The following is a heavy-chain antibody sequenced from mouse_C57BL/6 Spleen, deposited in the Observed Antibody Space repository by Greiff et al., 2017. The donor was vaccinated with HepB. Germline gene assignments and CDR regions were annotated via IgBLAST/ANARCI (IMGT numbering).Heavy chain of an antibody. Sequence: LVKPGASVKISCKASGYAFSSSWMNWVKQRPGKGLEWIGRIYPGDGDTNYNGKFKGKATLTADKSSSTAYMQLSSLTSEDSAVYFCARPFTTVVAFDYWGQGTTLTVSS. CDR1: GYAFSSSW. V-gene: IGHV1-82*01. CDR2: IYPGDGDT. D-gene: IGHD1-1*01. CDR3: ARPFTTVVAFDY. J-gene: IGHJ2*01.